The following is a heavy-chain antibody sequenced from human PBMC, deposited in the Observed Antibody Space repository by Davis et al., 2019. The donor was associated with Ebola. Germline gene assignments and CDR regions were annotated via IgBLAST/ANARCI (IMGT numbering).Heavy chain of an antibody. CDR1: GYCFTTYW. J-gene: IGHJ4*02. V-gene: IGHV5-10-1*01. Sequence: GASLKISCKGSGYCFTTYWISWLRQMPGKGLEWMGRIDPSDSYSNYSPSFQGHVTIAADKSISTAYLQWSSLKASDTAMYYCARDKKFDYWGQGTLVTVSS. CDR3: ARDKKFDY. CDR2: IDPSDSYS.